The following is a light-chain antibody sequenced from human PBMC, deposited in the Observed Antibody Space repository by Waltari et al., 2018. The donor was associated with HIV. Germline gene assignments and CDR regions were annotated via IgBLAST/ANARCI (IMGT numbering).Light chain of an antibody. V-gene: IGKV3D-15*01. CDR1: HSISTH. CDR3: QQYANWPIT. J-gene: IGKJ5*01. Sequence: EVVMTQSPATMSVSPGDRVTPSCKTSHSISTHVAWHQQRPGQAPQLLIYDASTRAPDIPTWFSGSGSGTQFSLTITDMKSDDFAVYYCQQYANWPITFGRGTRL. CDR2: DAS.